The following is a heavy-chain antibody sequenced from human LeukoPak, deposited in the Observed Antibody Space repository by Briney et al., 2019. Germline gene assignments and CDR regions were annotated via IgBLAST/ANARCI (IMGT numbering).Heavy chain of an antibody. CDR1: GSSVSNHW. J-gene: IGHJ4*02. CDR3: ARHTSYGHFDY. CDR2: IYYSGST. Sequence: SETLSLTCTVSGSSVSNHWWNWIRQPPGKGLEWIGYIYYSGSTNYNPSLKSRVTISVDTSKNQFSLKLSSVTAADTAVYYCARHTSYGHFDYWGQGTLVTISS. V-gene: IGHV4-59*08. D-gene: IGHD3-10*01.